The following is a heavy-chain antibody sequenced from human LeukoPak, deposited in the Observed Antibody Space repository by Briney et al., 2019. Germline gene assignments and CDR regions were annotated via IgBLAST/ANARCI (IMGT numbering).Heavy chain of an antibody. CDR2: ISYDGSNK. Sequence: GGSLGLSCAASGFTFSSYGMHWVRQAPGKGLEWVAVISYDGSNKYYADSVKGRFTISRDNSKNTLYLQMNSLRAEDTAVYYCANGYCTNGVCYPYYYYYMDVWGKGTTVTVSS. D-gene: IGHD2-8*01. J-gene: IGHJ6*03. CDR3: ANGYCTNGVCYPYYYYYMDV. CDR1: GFTFSSYG. V-gene: IGHV3-30*18.